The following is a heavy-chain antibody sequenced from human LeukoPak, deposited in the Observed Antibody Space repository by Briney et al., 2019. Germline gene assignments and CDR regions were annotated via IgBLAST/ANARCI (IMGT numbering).Heavy chain of an antibody. D-gene: IGHD3-22*01. CDR1: EFTFDKYW. CDR3: ATDNYYHSRGYYTFGH. J-gene: IGHJ4*02. Sequence: PGGSLRLSCAASEFTFDKYWMHWVRQAPGKGLVWVSRINGDGTSTSYADSVKGAFIISRDNAKNTLYLQVSSLRAEDTAVYYCATDNYYHSRGYYTFGHWGQGTLVTVSS. CDR2: INGDGTST. V-gene: IGHV3-74*01.